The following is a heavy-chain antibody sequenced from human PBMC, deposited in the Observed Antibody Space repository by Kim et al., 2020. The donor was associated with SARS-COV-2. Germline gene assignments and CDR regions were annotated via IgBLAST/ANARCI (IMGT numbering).Heavy chain of an antibody. CDR3: ARFYDFWSSYDY. J-gene: IGHJ4*02. D-gene: IGHD3-3*01. V-gene: IGHV4-39*01. Sequence: YYNPSLKSRVTILVDTSKNQYSLKLSSVTAADTAVCYCARFYDFWSSYDYWGQGTLVTVSS.